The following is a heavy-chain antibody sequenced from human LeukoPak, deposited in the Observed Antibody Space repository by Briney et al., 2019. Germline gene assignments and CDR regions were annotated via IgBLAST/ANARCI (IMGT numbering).Heavy chain of an antibody. CDR1: GFTFSNYL. Sequence: PGGSLRLSREASGFTFSNYLMSWVRQAPGKGLEWVANIKQDGTAKNYVDSVRGRFTISRDNAKNSLYLQMNSLRAEDTAVYYCARGLPDCSCFFYWGQGALVTVSA. D-gene: IGHD2-15*01. CDR3: ARGLPDCSCFFY. J-gene: IGHJ4*02. V-gene: IGHV3-7*01. CDR2: IKQDGTAK.